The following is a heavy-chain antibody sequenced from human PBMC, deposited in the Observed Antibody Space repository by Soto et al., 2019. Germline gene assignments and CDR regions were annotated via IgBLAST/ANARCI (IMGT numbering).Heavy chain of an antibody. J-gene: IGHJ3*02. CDR1: GGSISSGGYY. V-gene: IGHV4-31*03. D-gene: IGHD5-18*01. Sequence: QVQLQESGPGLVKPSQTLSLTCTVSGGSISSGGYYWSWIRQHPGKGLEWIGYIYYSGSTYYNPSLKSRVTISVATSKNQFSLKLSSVTAADTAVYYCAGGDHVDTATVGAFDIWGQGTMVTVSS. CDR3: AGGDHVDTATVGAFDI. CDR2: IYYSGST.